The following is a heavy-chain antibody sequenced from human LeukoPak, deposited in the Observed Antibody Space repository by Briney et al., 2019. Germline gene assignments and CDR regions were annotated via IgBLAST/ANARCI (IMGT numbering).Heavy chain of an antibody. CDR2: ISSSSSYI. V-gene: IGHV3-21*01. J-gene: IGHJ4*02. CDR1: GFTFSNYN. Sequence: GGSLRLSCAASGFTFSNYNMNWVRQAPGKGLEWVSSISSSSSYITYADSMKGRFTISRDNAKNSLYLQMHSLRAEDTAVYYCARDSQAVGTDFDYWGQGTLVTVSS. D-gene: IGHD6-13*01. CDR3: ARDSQAVGTDFDY.